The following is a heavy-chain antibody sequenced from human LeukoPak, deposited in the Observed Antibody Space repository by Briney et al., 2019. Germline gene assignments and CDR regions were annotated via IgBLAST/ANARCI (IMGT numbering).Heavy chain of an antibody. D-gene: IGHD3-10*01. CDR1: GFTFSNAW. V-gene: IGHV3-15*01. CDR3: TTTVLPWFGELTLFDL. J-gene: IGHJ2*01. CDR2: IKSKTDGWTT. Sequence: GGSLRLSCAASGFTFSNAWMSWVRQAPGKGLEWVGRIKSKTDGWTTDYAAPVKGRFTISRDDSKNTLYLQMNSLETEDTAVYYCTTTVLPWFGELTLFDLWGRGTLVTVSS.